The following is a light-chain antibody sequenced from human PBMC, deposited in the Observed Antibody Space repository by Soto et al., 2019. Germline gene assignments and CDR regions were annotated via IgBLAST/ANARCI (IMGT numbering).Light chain of an antibody. J-gene: IGKJ3*01. Sequence: DIQMTQSPSSLSASVGDRVTITCQASQDISNYLNWYQQKPGKAPKLLIYDASNLETGVPSRFSGRGSGTDFTFTISSLQPEDIATYYCQEYDNVLTFGPGTKVDIK. CDR2: DAS. CDR3: QEYDNVLT. CDR1: QDISNY. V-gene: IGKV1-33*01.